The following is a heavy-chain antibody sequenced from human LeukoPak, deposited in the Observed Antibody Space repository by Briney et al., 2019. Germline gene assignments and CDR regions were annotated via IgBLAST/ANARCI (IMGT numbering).Heavy chain of an antibody. V-gene: IGHV3-21*01. CDR3: ARPRGNVEMATNPFDY. D-gene: IGHD5-24*01. Sequence: GGSLRLSCAASGFTFSSYSMNWVRQAPGKGLEWVSSISSSSSYIYYAGSVKGRFTISRDNAKNSLYLQMNSLRVEDTAVYHCARPRGNVEMATNPFDYWGQGTLVTVSS. CDR1: GFTFSSYS. J-gene: IGHJ4*02. CDR2: ISSSSSYI.